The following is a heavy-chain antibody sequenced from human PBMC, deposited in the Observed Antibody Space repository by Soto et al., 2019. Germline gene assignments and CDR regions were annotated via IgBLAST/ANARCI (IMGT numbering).Heavy chain of an antibody. J-gene: IGHJ4*02. V-gene: IGHV3-23*01. Sequence: GGSLRLSCAASECTFSSYAMSWVRQAPGKGLEWVSTISSSGGSTYYTDSVKGRFTISRDNSKNTLSLHMNSLRAEDTAVYYCAKWKYTTSSPFGYWGPGTLVTVS. CDR2: ISSSGGST. CDR3: AKWKYTTSSPFGY. CDR1: ECTFSSYA. D-gene: IGHD6-6*01.